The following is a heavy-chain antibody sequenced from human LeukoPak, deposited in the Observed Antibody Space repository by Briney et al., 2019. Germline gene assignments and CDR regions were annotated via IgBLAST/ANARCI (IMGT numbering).Heavy chain of an antibody. D-gene: IGHD1-26*01. Sequence: SQTLSLTCAVYGGSFSGYYWTWIRQPPGKGLEWIGEINHSGSTNYNPSLKSRVTISVDTSKNHFSLKLSSVTAADTAVYYCASLRERSYYARGFDYWGQGTLVTVSS. CDR1: GGSFSGYY. CDR3: ASLRERSYYARGFDY. CDR2: INHSGST. J-gene: IGHJ4*02. V-gene: IGHV4-34*01.